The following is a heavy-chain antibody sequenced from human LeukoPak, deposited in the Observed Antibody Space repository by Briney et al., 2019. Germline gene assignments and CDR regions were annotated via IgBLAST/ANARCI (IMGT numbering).Heavy chain of an antibody. CDR3: AKADYSSGWYNFDY. CDR1: GFTFDDYA. D-gene: IGHD6-19*01. V-gene: IGHV3-9*03. Sequence: PGGSLRLSCAASGFTFDDYAMHWVRQAPGKGLEWVSGISWNSGSIGYADSVKGRFTISRDNAKNSLYLQMNSLRAEDMALYYCAKADYSSGWYNFDYWGQGTLVTVSS. J-gene: IGHJ4*02. CDR2: ISWNSGSI.